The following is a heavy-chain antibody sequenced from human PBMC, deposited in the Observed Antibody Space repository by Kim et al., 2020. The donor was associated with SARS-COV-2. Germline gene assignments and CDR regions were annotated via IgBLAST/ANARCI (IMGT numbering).Heavy chain of an antibody. J-gene: IGHJ4*02. D-gene: IGHD6-13*01. V-gene: IGHV3-30*04. CDR3: AREGDSSSWYYFDY. CDR2: ISYDGSNK. Sequence: GGSLRLSCAASGFTFSSYAMHWVRQAPGKGLEWVAVISYDGSNKYHADSVKGRFTISRDNSKNTLYLQMNSLRAEDTAVYYCAREGDSSSWYYFDYWGQG. CDR1: GFTFSSYA.